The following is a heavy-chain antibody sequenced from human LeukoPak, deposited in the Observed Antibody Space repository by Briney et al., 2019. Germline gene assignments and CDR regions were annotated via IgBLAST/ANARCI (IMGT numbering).Heavy chain of an antibody. J-gene: IGHJ5*02. CDR2: IYYSGST. Sequence: SETLSLTCTVSGGSISSYYWSWIRQPPGKGLEWIGYIYYSGSTNYNPSLKSRVTISVDTSKNQFSLKLSSVTAADTAVYYCAGGPYCSSTSCFRAIRWFDPWDQGTLVTVSS. V-gene: IGHV4-59*01. CDR1: GGSISSYY. D-gene: IGHD2-2*01. CDR3: AGGPYCSSTSCFRAIRWFDP.